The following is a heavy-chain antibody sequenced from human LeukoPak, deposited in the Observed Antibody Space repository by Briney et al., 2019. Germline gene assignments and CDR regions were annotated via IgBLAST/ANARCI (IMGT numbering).Heavy chain of an antibody. CDR2: IDSSGSTI. V-gene: IGHV3-48*03. CDR1: GFTFNTYE. Sequence: GGSLRLSCVASGFTFNTYEMNWVRQAPGKGLEWVSYIDSSGSTIYYAESVKGRFTLSRDNAKNSLSLHMNSLGAEDTAVYYCARGDDSSGYYYPFDIWGQGTLVTVSS. CDR3: ARGDDSSGYYYPFDI. J-gene: IGHJ3*02. D-gene: IGHD3-22*01.